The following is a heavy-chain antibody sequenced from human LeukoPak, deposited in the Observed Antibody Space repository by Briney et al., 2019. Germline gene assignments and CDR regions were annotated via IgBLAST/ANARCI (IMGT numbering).Heavy chain of an antibody. CDR3: ARAPVDCGGDCYGPFDY. CDR1: GGSISSYY. D-gene: IGHD2-21*02. V-gene: IGHV4-59*01. J-gene: IGHJ4*02. Sequence: SETLSLTCTVSGGSISSYYWSWIPQPPGKGLEWIGYIYYSGSTNYNPSLKSRVTISVDTSKNQFSLKLSSVTAADTAVYYCARAPVDCGGDCYGPFDYWGQGTLVTVSS. CDR2: IYYSGST.